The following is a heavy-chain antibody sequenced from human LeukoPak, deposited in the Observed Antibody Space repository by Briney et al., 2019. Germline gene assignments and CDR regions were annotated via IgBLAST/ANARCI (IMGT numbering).Heavy chain of an antibody. V-gene: IGHV3-23*01. CDR1: GFTFSSYE. Sequence: PGGSLRLSCAASGFTFSSYEMNWVRQAPGKGLEWVSGINWNGGSTDYADSVKGRFTISRDNSKNTLYLQMNSLRADDTAVYYCARQVGPDYWGQGTLVTVSS. CDR3: ARQVGPDY. CDR2: INWNGGST. D-gene: IGHD1-26*01. J-gene: IGHJ4*02.